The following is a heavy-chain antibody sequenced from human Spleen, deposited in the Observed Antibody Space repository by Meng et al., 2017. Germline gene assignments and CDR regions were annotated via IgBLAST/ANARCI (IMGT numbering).Heavy chain of an antibody. Sequence: QVQLQESGPGLVKPSQTLSLSCSVSGDSISNTESYWGWIRQPPGKGLEWIGYKHYSGTTYYNPSLQSRVSMSVDTSKNQFSLTLSSVTAADTAVYWCARYLYGGSRYTNLFDAWGQGTLVTSPQ. CDR3: ARYLYGGSRYTNLFDA. V-gene: IGHV4-30-4*01. CDR2: KHYSGTT. J-gene: IGHJ5*01. D-gene: IGHD2-15*01. CDR1: GDSISNTESY.